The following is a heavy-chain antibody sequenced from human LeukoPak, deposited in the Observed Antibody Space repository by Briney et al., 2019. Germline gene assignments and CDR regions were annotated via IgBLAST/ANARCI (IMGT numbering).Heavy chain of an antibody. CDR3: ALLTTVVTNTANAFDI. CDR2: IIPILGIA. V-gene: IGHV1-69*04. J-gene: IGHJ3*02. Sequence: SVKVSCKASGGTFSSYAISWVRQAPGQGLEWMGRIIPILGIANYAQKFQGRVTITADKSTSTAYMELSSLRSEDTAVYYCALLTTVVTNTANAFDIWGQGTMVTVSS. CDR1: GGTFSSYA. D-gene: IGHD4-23*01.